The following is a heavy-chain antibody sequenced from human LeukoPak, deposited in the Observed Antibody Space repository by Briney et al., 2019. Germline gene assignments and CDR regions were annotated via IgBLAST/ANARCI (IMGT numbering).Heavy chain of an antibody. CDR3: ATDLRSQGPFDY. J-gene: IGHJ4*02. CDR2: FDPEDGET. Sequence: ASVKVSCKVSGYTLTELSMHWVRQAPGKGLEWMGGFDPEDGETIYAQKFQGRVTMTEDTSTDTACMELSSLRSEDTAVYYCATDLRSQGPFDYWGQGTLVTVSS. V-gene: IGHV1-24*01. CDR1: GYTLTELS.